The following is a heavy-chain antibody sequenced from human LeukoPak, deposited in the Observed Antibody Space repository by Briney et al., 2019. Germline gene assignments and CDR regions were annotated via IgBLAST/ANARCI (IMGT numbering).Heavy chain of an antibody. D-gene: IGHD5-18*01. CDR1: GFTFSTYW. CDR3: AKDYLGGYSYGSPFDF. CDR2: IKQDGSEK. Sequence: GGSLRLSCAASGFTFSTYWMSWVRQAPGKGLEWVANIKQDGSEKYYVDSVKGRFTISRDNAKNSLYLQMNTLRAEDTAVYYCAKDYLGGYSYGSPFDFWGQGTLATVSS. J-gene: IGHJ4*02. V-gene: IGHV3-7*01.